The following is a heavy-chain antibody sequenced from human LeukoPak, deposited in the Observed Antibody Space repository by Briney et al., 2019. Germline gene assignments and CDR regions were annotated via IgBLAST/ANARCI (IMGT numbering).Heavy chain of an antibody. D-gene: IGHD3-10*01. CDR2: INPNSGGA. CDR3: ARGGSGSYFSWLDP. V-gene: IGHV1-2*02. CDR1: GYTFTGYY. Sequence: ASVKVSCKASGYTFTGYYIHWVRQAPGQGLECVGWINPNSGGANYAQKFKGRVTMTRDTSISTAYMELSRLRSDDTAVYYCARGGSGSYFSWLDPWGQGTLVTVSS. J-gene: IGHJ5*02.